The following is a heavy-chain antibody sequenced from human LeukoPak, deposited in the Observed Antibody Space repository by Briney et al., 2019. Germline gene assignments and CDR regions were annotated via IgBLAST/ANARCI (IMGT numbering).Heavy chain of an antibody. CDR3: ARGNHNWNDVLAFYYYYYMDV. CDR1: GFTVSSNY. D-gene: IGHD1-20*01. J-gene: IGHJ6*03. Sequence: PGGSLRLSCAASGFTVSSNYMSWVRQAPGKGLEWVSYISSSSSTIYYADSVKGRFTISGDNAKNSLYLQMNSLRAEDTAVYYCARGNHNWNDVLAFYYYYYMDVWGKGTTVTVSS. CDR2: ISSSSSTI. V-gene: IGHV3-48*01.